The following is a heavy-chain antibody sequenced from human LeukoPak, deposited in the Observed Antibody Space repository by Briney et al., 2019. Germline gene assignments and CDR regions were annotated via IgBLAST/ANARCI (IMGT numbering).Heavy chain of an antibody. Sequence: TLSLTCTVSGGSISSGGYYWSWIRQPPGKGLEWIGYIYYSGSTYYNPSLKSRVTISVDTSKNQFSLKLSSVTAADTAVYYCARDGYCSGGSCSAGYYYYGMDVWGQGTTVTVSS. V-gene: IGHV4-30-4*01. CDR1: GGSISSGGYY. J-gene: IGHJ6*02. CDR3: ARDGYCSGGSCSAGYYYYGMDV. CDR2: IYYSGST. D-gene: IGHD2-15*01.